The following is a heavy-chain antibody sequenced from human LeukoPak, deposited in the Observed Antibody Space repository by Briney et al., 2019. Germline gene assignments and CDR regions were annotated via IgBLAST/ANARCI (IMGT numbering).Heavy chain of an antibody. CDR2: IYQSGST. D-gene: IGHD3-10*01. J-gene: IGHJ3*02. CDR3: ARTYYYGSGSYYDSRDGFDI. V-gene: IGHV4-38-2*02. Sequence: SETLSLTCTVSGYSITSGYYWGWIRQPPGKGLEWIGTIYQSGSTYYNPSLKSRVTVSIDTSKNQFSLKLNSVTAADTAVFYCARTYYYGSGSYYDSRDGFDIWGQGTMVTVSS. CDR1: GYSITSGYY.